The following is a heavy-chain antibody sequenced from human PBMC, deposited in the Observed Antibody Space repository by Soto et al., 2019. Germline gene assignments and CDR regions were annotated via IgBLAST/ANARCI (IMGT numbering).Heavy chain of an antibody. Sequence: GGSLRLSCAASGFTFSSYAMSWVRQAPGKGLEWVSAISGSGGSTYYADSVKGRFTISRDNSKNTLYLQMNSLRAEDTAVYYCAKDVHIVATIITGYFDYWGQGTLVTVSS. V-gene: IGHV3-23*01. J-gene: IGHJ4*02. CDR1: GFTFSSYA. CDR3: AKDVHIVATIITGYFDY. CDR2: ISGSGGST. D-gene: IGHD5-12*01.